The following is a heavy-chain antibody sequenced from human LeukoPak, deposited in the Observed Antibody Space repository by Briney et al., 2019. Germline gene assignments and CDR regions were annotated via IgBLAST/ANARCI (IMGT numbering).Heavy chain of an antibody. D-gene: IGHD3/OR15-3a*01. Sequence: PSETLSLTCAVYGGSFSGYYWSWIRQPPGKGLEWIGEINHSGSTNYNPSLKSRVTISVDTSKNQFSLKLSSVTAADTAVYYCASLGDWLSLEYWGQGTLVTVSS. CDR3: ASLGDWLSLEY. V-gene: IGHV4-34*01. CDR2: INHSGST. CDR1: GGSFSGYY. J-gene: IGHJ4*02.